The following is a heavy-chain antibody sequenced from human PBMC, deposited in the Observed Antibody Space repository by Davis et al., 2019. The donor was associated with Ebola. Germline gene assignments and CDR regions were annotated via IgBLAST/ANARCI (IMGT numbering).Heavy chain of an antibody. CDR1: GFTFSDYY. J-gene: IGHJ6*02. V-gene: IGHV3-11*04. CDR3: ARDLGGVVPPYYSHGMDV. D-gene: IGHD3-3*01. CDR2: ISSSGNTI. Sequence: GGSLRLSCAASGFTFSDYYMSWIRQAPGKGLEWVSYISSSGNTIYYADSVKGRFTIPRDNAKNSLYLQMNSLRAEDTAVYYCARDLGGVVPPYYSHGMDVWGQGTTVTVSS.